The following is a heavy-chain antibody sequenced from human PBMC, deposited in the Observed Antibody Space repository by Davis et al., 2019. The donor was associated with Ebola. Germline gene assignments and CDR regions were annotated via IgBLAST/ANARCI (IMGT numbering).Heavy chain of an antibody. J-gene: IGHJ5*02. CDR2: IFSNDEK. D-gene: IGHD2-2*01. V-gene: IGHV2-26*01. Sequence: SGPTLVKPTETLTLTCTVSGFSLSNARMGVSWIRQPPGKALEWLAHIFSNDEKSYSTSLKSRLTISKDTSKSQVVLTMTNMDPVDTATYYCARIAIVVVPAATNWFDPWGQGTLVTVSS. CDR1: GFSLSNARMG. CDR3: ARIAIVVVPAATNWFDP.